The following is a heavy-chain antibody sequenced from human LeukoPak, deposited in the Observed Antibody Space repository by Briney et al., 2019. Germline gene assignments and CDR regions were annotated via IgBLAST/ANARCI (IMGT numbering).Heavy chain of an antibody. J-gene: IGHJ4*02. CDR1: GYTFTSYY. V-gene: IGHV1-46*01. CDR3: ARSGRYCSGGSCYSGVYPFDY. D-gene: IGHD2-15*01. CDR2: INPSGGST. Sequence: ASVKVSCKASGYTFTSYYMHWVRQAPGQGLEWMGIINPSGGSTSYAQKFQGRVTMTRDTSTSTVYMELSSLRSEDTAVYYCARSGRYCSGGSCYSGVYPFDYWGQGTLVTVSS.